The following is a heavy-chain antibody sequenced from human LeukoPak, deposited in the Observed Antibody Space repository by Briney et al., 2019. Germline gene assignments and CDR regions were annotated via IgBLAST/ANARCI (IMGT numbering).Heavy chain of an antibody. CDR1: AYSISSGYY. J-gene: IGHJ5*02. CDR2: IYHSGST. D-gene: IGHD3-10*01. CDR3: ARFGSGSP. V-gene: IGHV4-38-2*02. Sequence: SETLSLTCTVSAYSISSGYYWGWIRQPPGKGPEWIGNIYHSGSTYYNPSLKSRVTISVDTSKNQFSLKLTSVTAADTAVYYCARFGSGSPWGQGTLVTVSS.